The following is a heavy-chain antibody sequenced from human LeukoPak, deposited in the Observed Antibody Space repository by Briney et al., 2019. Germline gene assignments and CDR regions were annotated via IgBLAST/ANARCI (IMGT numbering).Heavy chain of an antibody. V-gene: IGHV3-30*02. CDR3: AKPPGTAEDAFDI. D-gene: IGHD3-10*01. Sequence: GGSLRLSCAASGFNFYNFWMTWVRQAPGKGLEWVAFIRYDGSNKYYADSVKGRFTISRDNSKNTLYLQMNSLRAEDTAVYYCAKPPGTAEDAFDIWGQGTMVTVSS. J-gene: IGHJ3*02. CDR1: GFNFYNFW. CDR2: IRYDGSNK.